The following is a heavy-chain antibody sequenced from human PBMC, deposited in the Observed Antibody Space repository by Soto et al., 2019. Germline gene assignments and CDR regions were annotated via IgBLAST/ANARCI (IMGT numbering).Heavy chain of an antibody. J-gene: IGHJ3*02. V-gene: IGHV3-23*01. CDR1: GFTFSSYA. Sequence: GGSLRLSCAASGFTFSSYAMSWVRQAPGKGLEWVSAISGSGGSTYYADSVKGRFTISRDNSKNTLYLQMNSLRAEDTAVYYCARLLLNVDAFDIWGQGTMVTVSS. CDR3: ARLLLNVDAFDI. CDR2: ISGSGGST. D-gene: IGHD3-10*01.